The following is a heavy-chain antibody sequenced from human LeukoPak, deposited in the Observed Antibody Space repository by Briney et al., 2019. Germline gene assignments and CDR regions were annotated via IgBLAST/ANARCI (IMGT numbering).Heavy chain of an antibody. CDR2: IYYSGST. CDR1: GGSISSHY. V-gene: IGHV4-59*11. D-gene: IGHD6-19*01. CDR3: AREGIAVADYYYYGMDV. J-gene: IGHJ6*02. Sequence: SEALSLTCTVSGGSISSHYWSWIRQPPGKGLEWIGYIYYSGSTNYNPSLKSRVTISVDTSKNQFSLKLSSVTAADTAVYYCAREGIAVADYYYYGMDVWGQGTTVTVSS.